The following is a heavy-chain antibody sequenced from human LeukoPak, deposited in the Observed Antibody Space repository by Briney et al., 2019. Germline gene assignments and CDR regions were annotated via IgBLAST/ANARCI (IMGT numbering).Heavy chain of an antibody. CDR3: ARDGGDSSGYSLYYFDY. CDR1: GFTFSSYA. J-gene: IGHJ4*02. CDR2: ISYDGSNK. Sequence: GGSLRLSCAASGFTFSSYAMHWVRQAPGKGLEWVAVISYDGSNKYYADSVKGRFTISRDNSKNTLYLQMNSLRAEDTAVYYCARDGGDSSGYSLYYFDYWGQGTLVTVSS. D-gene: IGHD3-22*01. V-gene: IGHV3-30-3*01.